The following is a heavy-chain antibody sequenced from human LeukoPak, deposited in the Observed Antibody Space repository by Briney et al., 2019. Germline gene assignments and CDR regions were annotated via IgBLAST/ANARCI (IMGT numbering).Heavy chain of an antibody. J-gene: IGHJ4*02. CDR1: GYSFTSYW. V-gene: IGHV5-51*01. CDR2: VYPGDSDT. Sequence: GESLKISCKGSGYSFTSYWIGWVRQVPGKGLEWMGIVYPGDSDTRYSSSFQGQVTISVDKSISTAYLQWGSPKASDTAIYYCAKIDRQYCSRSSCYALDYWGQGTQVTVSS. CDR3: AKIDRQYCSRSSCYALDY. D-gene: IGHD2-2*01.